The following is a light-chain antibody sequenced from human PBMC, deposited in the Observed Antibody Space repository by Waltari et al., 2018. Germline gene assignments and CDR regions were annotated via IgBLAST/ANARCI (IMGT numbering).Light chain of an antibody. CDR3: QQYNDWLPLT. CDR2: DTS. J-gene: IGKJ4*01. CDR1: QSVSIN. Sequence: EIVLTQSPGTLSLSPGESATLSCRASQSVSINLAWYQQKPGQAPRLLIFDTSTRATGIPARFSGSGSGTDFTLTISSLQSEDFAVYYCQQYNDWLPLTFGGGTKVEI. V-gene: IGKV3-15*01.